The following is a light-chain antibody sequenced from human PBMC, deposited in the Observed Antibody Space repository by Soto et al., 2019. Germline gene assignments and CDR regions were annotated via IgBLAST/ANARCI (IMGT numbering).Light chain of an antibody. CDR3: AAWDDSLNAYYV. Sequence: QTVVTQPPSASGTPGQRVTISCSGGTSNIGKNTVNWYQQLPGTAPKLLIYSNDQRPSGVPDRFSGSKSGTSASLAISGLQSEDEADYYCAAWDDSLNAYYVFGTGTQLTVL. V-gene: IGLV1-44*01. CDR2: SND. CDR1: TSNIGKNT. J-gene: IGLJ1*01.